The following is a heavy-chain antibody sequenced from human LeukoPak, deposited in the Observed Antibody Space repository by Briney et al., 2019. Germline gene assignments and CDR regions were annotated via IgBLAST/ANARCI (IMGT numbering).Heavy chain of an antibody. J-gene: IGHJ6*02. CDR3: ARDRSYYYGSGSYYQPINYYYYGMDV. CDR1: GGSISSGGYS. CDR2: IYHSGST. D-gene: IGHD3-10*01. Sequence: SQTLSLTCAVSGGSISSGGYSWSWIRQPPGKGLEWIGYIYHSGSTYYNPSLKSRVTISVDRSKNQFSLKLSSVTAADTAVYYCARDRSYYYGSGSYYQPINYYYYGMDVWGQGTTVTVSS. V-gene: IGHV4-30-2*01.